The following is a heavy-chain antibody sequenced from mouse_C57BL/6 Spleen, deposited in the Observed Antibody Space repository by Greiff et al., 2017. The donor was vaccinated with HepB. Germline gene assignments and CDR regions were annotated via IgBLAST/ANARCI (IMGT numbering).Heavy chain of an antibody. Sequence: EVHLVESGGGLVKPGGSLKLSCAASGFTFSDYGMHWVRQAPEKGLEWVAYISSGSSTIYYADTVKGRFTISRDNAKNTLFLQMTSLRSEDTAMYYFATGSSYFYYFDYWGQGTTLTVSS. CDR3: ATGSSYFYYFDY. J-gene: IGHJ2*01. V-gene: IGHV5-17*01. CDR2: ISSGSSTI. CDR1: GFTFSDYG. D-gene: IGHD1-1*01.